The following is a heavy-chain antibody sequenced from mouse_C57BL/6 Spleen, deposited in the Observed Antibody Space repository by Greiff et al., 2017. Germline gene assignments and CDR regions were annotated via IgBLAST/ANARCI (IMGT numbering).Heavy chain of an antibody. J-gene: IGHJ4*01. CDR3: ARDDGYYTEGAMDY. CDR2: IDPSDSET. D-gene: IGHD2-3*01. Sequence: QVQLQQPGAELVRPGSSVKLSCKASGYTFTSYWMHWVKQRPIQGLEWIGNIDPSDSETHYNQKFKDKATLTVDKSSSTAYMQLSSLTSEDSAVYYCARDDGYYTEGAMDYWGQGTSVTVSS. CDR1: GYTFTSYW. V-gene: IGHV1-52*01.